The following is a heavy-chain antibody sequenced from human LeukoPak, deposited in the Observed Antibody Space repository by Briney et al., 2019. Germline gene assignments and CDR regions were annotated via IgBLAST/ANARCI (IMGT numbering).Heavy chain of an antibody. D-gene: IGHD2-2*01. J-gene: IGHJ4*02. Sequence: GGSLRLSCAASGFTCSSYGMHWVRQAPGKGLEWVAVIWYDGSNKYYADSVKGRFTISRDNSKNTLYLQMNSLRAEDTAVYYCAKPRTAAIKSYFDYWGQGTLVTVSS. CDR3: AKPRTAAIKSYFDY. V-gene: IGHV3-33*06. CDR2: IWYDGSNK. CDR1: GFTCSSYG.